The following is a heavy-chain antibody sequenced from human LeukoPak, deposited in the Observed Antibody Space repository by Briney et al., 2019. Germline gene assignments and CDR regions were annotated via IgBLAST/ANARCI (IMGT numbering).Heavy chain of an antibody. J-gene: IGHJ4*02. CDR3: ARGRRYSDWLLSSFDY. CDR2: INHSGST. CDR1: GGSFSGYY. V-gene: IGHV4-34*01. D-gene: IGHD3-9*01. Sequence: SETLSLTCAVYGGSFSGYYWSWIRQPPGKGLEWIGEINHSGSTNYNPSLKSRVTISVDTSKNQFSLKLSSVTAADTAVYYCARGRRYSDWLLSSFDYWGQGTLVTVSS.